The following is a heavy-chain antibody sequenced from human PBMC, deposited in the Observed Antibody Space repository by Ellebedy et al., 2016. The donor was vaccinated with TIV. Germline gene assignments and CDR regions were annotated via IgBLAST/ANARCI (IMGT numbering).Heavy chain of an antibody. Sequence: SETLSLTCTVSGGSISSYYWSWIRQPPGKGLEWIGYIYYSGSTNYNTSLKSRVTISVDTSKNQFSLKLSSVTAADTAVYYCARHLIDTAMNYGMDVWGQGTTVTVSS. CDR2: IYYSGST. CDR3: ARHLIDTAMNYGMDV. J-gene: IGHJ6*02. V-gene: IGHV4-59*08. CDR1: GGSISSYY. D-gene: IGHD5-18*01.